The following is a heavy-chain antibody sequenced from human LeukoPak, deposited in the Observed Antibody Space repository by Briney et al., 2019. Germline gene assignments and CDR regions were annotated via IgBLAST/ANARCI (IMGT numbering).Heavy chain of an antibody. Sequence: GGSLRLSCAASGFTVSSNYMSWVRQAPGKGLEWVAVIYSGGSKYYADSVKGRFTISRDNSKNTLYLQMNSLRAEDTAVYYCARVGGWPYYFDYWGQGTLVTVSS. J-gene: IGHJ4*02. CDR1: GFTVSSNY. V-gene: IGHV3-53*01. D-gene: IGHD6-19*01. CDR3: ARVGGWPYYFDY. CDR2: IYSGGSK.